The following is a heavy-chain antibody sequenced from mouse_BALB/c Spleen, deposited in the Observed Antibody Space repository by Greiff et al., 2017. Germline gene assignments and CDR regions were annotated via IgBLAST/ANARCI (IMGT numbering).Heavy chain of an antibody. D-gene: IGHD1-1*01. CDR1: GFAFSSYD. V-gene: IGHV5-12-1*01. Sequence: EVQLVESGGGLVKPGGSLKLSCAASGFAFSSYDMSWVRQTPEKRLEWVAYISSGGGSTYYPDTVKGRFTISRDNAKNTLYLQMSSLKSEDTAMYYCARQWDYSWFAYWGQGTLVTVSA. CDR2: ISSGGGST. J-gene: IGHJ3*01. CDR3: ARQWDYSWFAY.